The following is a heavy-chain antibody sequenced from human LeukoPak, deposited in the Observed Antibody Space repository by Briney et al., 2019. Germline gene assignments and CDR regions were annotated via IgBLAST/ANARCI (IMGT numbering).Heavy chain of an antibody. J-gene: IGHJ4*02. D-gene: IGHD3-9*01. CDR2: IYATGNT. Sequence: GGSLRLSCAASGIDVSDAYMTWVRQAPGKGLEWISVIYATGNTYYADSVKGRFTISRDNSKNTVYLQMNSLRPEDTAVYYCVRENDILSEGDYFDYWGQGTLVAVSS. V-gene: IGHV3-66*01. CDR3: VRENDILSEGDYFDY. CDR1: GIDVSDAY.